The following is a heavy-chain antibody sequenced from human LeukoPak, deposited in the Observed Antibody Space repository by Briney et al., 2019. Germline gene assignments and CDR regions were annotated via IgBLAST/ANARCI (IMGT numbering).Heavy chain of an antibody. CDR1: GFTFSSYG. CDR3: AKDSDDYCSSTSCTSFDY. J-gene: IGHJ4*02. Sequence: GGSLRLSCGASGFTFSSYGMHWVRQAPGKGLEWVAFIRYDGRNKYYAESVKGRFTISRDNSKNTLYLQMNSLRAEDTAVYYCAKDSDDYCSSTSCTSFDYWGQGTLVTVSS. D-gene: IGHD2-2*01. CDR2: IRYDGRNK. V-gene: IGHV3-30*02.